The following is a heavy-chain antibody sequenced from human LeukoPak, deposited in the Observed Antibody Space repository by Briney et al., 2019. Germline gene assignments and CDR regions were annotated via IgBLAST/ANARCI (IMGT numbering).Heavy chain of an antibody. Sequence: QTGGSLRLSCAASGFSFSDYSMNWARQAPGKGLEWVSHIISTSSTMYYADSVKGRFTVSRDNAKNSLYLQMNSLRAEDTAVYYCARLRSYGYYYNGMDVWGQGTTVTVSS. CDR1: GFSFSDYS. D-gene: IGHD3-16*01. V-gene: IGHV3-48*04. CDR2: IISTSSTM. J-gene: IGHJ6*02. CDR3: ARLRSYGYYYNGMDV.